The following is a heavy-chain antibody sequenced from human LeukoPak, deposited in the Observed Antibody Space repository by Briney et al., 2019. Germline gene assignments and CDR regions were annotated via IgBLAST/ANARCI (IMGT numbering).Heavy chain of an antibody. CDR1: GGSITISSYY. Sequence: PSETLSLTCAVSGGSITISSYYWGWIRQPPGKGLEWIGSIYYSGSTYYNPSLKSRVTISVDTSKNQFSLKLSSVTAADTAVYYCARRPADSSGRPNDCWGQGTLVTVSP. D-gene: IGHD3-22*01. J-gene: IGHJ4*02. CDR2: IYYSGST. V-gene: IGHV4-39*01. CDR3: ARRPADSSGRPNDC.